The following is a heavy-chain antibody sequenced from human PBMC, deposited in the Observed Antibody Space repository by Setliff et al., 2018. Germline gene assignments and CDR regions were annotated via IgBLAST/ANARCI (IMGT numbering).Heavy chain of an antibody. Sequence: ASVKVSCKASGYSFISYFFHWVRQAPGHGPEWLGTINPSGGGTTYAPRFKGRVTLTTATSTSTVYMEMSSLTSDDTAVYYCARAANAYYYMDVWGNGTTVTVS. CDR1: GYSFISYF. V-gene: IGHV1-46*01. CDR3: ARAANAYYYMDV. J-gene: IGHJ6*03. CDR2: INPSGGGT.